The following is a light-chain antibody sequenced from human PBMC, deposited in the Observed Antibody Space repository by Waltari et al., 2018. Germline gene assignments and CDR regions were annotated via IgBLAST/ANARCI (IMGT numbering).Light chain of an antibody. Sequence: DIQMTQSPSTLSASVGDRVTITCRASQSISSWLAWYQQKPGKAPKLLIYKASCLESVVPSRFSGSGSGAEFTHTISSLQPDDFATYYCQQYNSYPRTFGQGTKVEI. CDR2: KAS. J-gene: IGKJ1*01. V-gene: IGKV1-5*03. CDR1: QSISSW. CDR3: QQYNSYPRT.